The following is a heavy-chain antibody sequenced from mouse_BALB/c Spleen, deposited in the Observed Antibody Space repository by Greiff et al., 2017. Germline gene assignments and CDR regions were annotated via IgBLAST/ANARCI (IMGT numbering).Heavy chain of an antibody. CDR2: INPSNGGT. CDR3: TRGNGWFAY. CDR1: GYTFTSYY. Sequence: QVQLQQPGADLVKPGASVKLSCKASGYTFTSYYMYWVKQRPGQGLEWIGGINPSNGGTNFNEKFKSKATLTVDKSSSTAYMQLSSLTSEDSAVYYCTRGNGWFAYWGQGTLVTVSA. V-gene: IGHV1S81*02. J-gene: IGHJ3*01.